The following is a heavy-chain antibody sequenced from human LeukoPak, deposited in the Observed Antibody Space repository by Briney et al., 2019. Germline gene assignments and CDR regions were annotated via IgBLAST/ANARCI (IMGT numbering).Heavy chain of an antibody. CDR3: AVHLPGDYLDR. Sequence: ASVKVSCKASGYAFNIYDINWVRQATGHGLEWMGWVNPDSGNTGFAQKFQGRVTMTRNTSITTAYMELSSLRFEDTAVYYCAVHLPGDYLDRWGQGTLVTVSS. CDR2: VNPDSGNT. CDR1: GYAFNIYD. V-gene: IGHV1-8*01. J-gene: IGHJ4*02.